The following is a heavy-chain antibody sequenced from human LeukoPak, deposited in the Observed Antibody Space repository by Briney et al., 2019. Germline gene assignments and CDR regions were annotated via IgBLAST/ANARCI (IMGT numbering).Heavy chain of an antibody. CDR1: GYTFTSYD. V-gene: IGHV1-8*01. J-gene: IGHJ6*03. D-gene: IGHD5-12*01. CDR3: ARGRRSSGYDYYYYYYYMDV. CDR2: MNPNSVNT. Sequence: ASGKVSFKASGYTFTSYDINWVRQATGQGLGWMGWMNPNSVNTGYAQKFQGRVTMPRNTSIRTAYMELSSLRSEDTAVYYCARGRRSSGYDYYYYYYYMDVWGKGTTVTVSS.